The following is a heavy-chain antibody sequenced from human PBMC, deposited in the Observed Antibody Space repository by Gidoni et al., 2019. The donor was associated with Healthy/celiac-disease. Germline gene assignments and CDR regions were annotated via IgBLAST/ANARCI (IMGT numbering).Heavy chain of an antibody. J-gene: IGHJ6*02. CDR1: GGSISSSSYY. Sequence: QLQLQESGPGLVKPSETLSLTCTVAGGSISSSSYYWGWIRQPPGKGLEWIGSIYYSGSTYYTPSLKSRVTISVDTSKNQFSLKLSSLTAADTAVYYCARITPDDYYYGMDVWGQGTTVTVSS. CDR3: ARITPDDYYYGMDV. CDR2: IYYSGST. D-gene: IGHD1-20*01. V-gene: IGHV4-39*01.